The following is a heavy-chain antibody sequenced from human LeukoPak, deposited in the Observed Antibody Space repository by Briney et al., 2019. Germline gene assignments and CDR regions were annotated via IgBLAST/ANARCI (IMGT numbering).Heavy chain of an antibody. CDR1: GGSLSSYY. D-gene: IGHD3-10*01. V-gene: IGHV4-59*08. CDR3: ARSAERGWFGELLLINSWYFDL. CDR2: IYYSGST. Sequence: PSETLSLTCPVSGGSLSSYYWSWLRQPPGKGLEWIGYIYYSGSTNYNPSLKSRVTISVDTSKNQFSLKLSSVTAADTAVYYCARSAERGWFGELLLINSWYFDLWRRGALVTVSS. J-gene: IGHJ2*01.